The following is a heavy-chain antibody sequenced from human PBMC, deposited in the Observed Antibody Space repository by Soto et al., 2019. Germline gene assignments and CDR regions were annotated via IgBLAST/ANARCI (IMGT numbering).Heavy chain of an antibody. V-gene: IGHV4-59*01. Sequence: SETLSLTCTVSGGSISSYYWSWIRQPPGKGLEWIGYIYYSGSTNYNPSLKSRVTISVDTSKIQFSLKLSSVTAADTAVYYCASWGETTEAFDIWGQGTMVTVSS. D-gene: IGHD3-16*01. CDR3: ASWGETTEAFDI. CDR1: GGSISSYY. CDR2: IYYSGST. J-gene: IGHJ3*02.